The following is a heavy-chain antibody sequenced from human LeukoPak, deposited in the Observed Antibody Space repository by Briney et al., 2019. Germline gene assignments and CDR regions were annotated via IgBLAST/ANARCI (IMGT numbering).Heavy chain of an antibody. CDR3: ARPPSRGYSPSFAY. CDR1: GYSFPTYW. J-gene: IGHJ4*02. V-gene: IGHV5-51*03. D-gene: IGHD2-2*03. CDR2: IYPDESNI. Sequence: GESLKISCKGSGYSFPTYWIAWVRQMPGKGLEWMGIIYPDESNIRYSPSFQGQVTISADKSISTAYLQWSSLKASDTAMYYCARPPSRGYSPSFAYWGQGTLVTVSS.